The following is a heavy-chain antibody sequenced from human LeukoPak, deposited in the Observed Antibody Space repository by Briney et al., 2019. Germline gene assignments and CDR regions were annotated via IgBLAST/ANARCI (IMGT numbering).Heavy chain of an antibody. V-gene: IGHV3-21*01. CDR2: ISSSSSYI. CDR3: ARDDIVVVTATDTYCYYYYMDV. J-gene: IGHJ6*03. CDR1: GFTFSSYS. Sequence: GGSLRLSCAASGFTFSSYSMNWVRQAPGKGLEWVSSISSSSSYIYYADSVKGRFTISRDNAKNSLYLQMNSLRAEDTAVYYCARDDIVVVTATDTYCYYYYMDVWGKGTTVTVSS. D-gene: IGHD2-21*02.